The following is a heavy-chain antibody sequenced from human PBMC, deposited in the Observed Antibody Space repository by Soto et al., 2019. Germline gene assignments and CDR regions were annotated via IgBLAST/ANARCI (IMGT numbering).Heavy chain of an antibody. CDR2: IYYRGST. Sequence: QVQLQESGPGLVKPSETLSLTCTVSGGSIGSYYWSWIRQPPGKGLEWIGFIYYRGSTNYNPSLNTRFTISVDPSKTHFFLKLPSVTPADTALYYCARGAPGYGDRIFDYCCQVTLVTFSS. J-gene: IGHJ4*02. D-gene: IGHD4-17*01. CDR3: ARGAPGYGDRIFDY. V-gene: IGHV4-59*01. CDR1: GGSIGSYY.